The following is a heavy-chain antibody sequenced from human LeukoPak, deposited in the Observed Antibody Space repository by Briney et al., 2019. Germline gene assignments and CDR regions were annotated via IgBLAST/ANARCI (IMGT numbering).Heavy chain of an antibody. D-gene: IGHD5-18*01. V-gene: IGHV3-23*01. Sequence: GGSLRLSCAASGFTFSSYGMSWVRQAPGKGLEWVSAISGSGGSTYYADSVKGRFTISRDNSKNTLYLQMNSLRAEDTAVYYCAKEWPRGYSYGYYFDYWGQGTLVTVSS. J-gene: IGHJ4*02. CDR1: GFTFSSYG. CDR2: ISGSGGST. CDR3: AKEWPRGYSYGYYFDY.